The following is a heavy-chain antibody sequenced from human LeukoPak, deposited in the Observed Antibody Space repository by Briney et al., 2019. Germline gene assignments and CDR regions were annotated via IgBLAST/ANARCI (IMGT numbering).Heavy chain of an antibody. Sequence: GGSLRLSCAASGFTFSSHYMNWVRQAPGKGLEWLASISSSSSTIYYADSVKGRFTISRDNAKNSLYLQMNSLRAGDTAVYYCARDPTDYNLLTGYLDYWGQGTLVTVSS. CDR3: ARDPTDYNLLTGYLDY. V-gene: IGHV3-48*04. CDR1: GFTFSSHY. CDR2: ISSSSSTI. J-gene: IGHJ4*02. D-gene: IGHD3-9*01.